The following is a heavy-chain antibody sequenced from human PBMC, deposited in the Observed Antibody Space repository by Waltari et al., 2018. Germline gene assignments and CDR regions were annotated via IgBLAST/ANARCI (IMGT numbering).Heavy chain of an antibody. J-gene: IGHJ4*02. V-gene: IGHV5-51*01. CDR3: ARLGDDSGGCDY. CDR1: GYSFTSYW. D-gene: IGHD3-10*01. CDR2: IYPGDPDT. Sequence: EVQLVQSGAEVKKHGESLKIYCKSSGYSFTSYWIGWVRQMPGKGLEWMGIIYPGDPDTRYTQSFQGKVTISSYKPNSTAYLQWSSMKASHTAMYYCARLGDDSGGCDYWGQGTLDTVSS.